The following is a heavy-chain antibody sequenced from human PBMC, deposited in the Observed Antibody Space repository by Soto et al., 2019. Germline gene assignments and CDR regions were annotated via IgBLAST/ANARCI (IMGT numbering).Heavy chain of an antibody. J-gene: IGHJ3*02. CDR2: IKSDGTST. V-gene: IGHV3-74*01. Sequence: TPGKGLEWVSRIKSDGTSTSYADSVKGRFTISRDNAKNTLYLQMDNLRAEDTAVYYCAREGLDTGGFFDIPGQGTMVTV. D-gene: IGHD1-26*01. CDR3: AREGLDTGGFFDI.